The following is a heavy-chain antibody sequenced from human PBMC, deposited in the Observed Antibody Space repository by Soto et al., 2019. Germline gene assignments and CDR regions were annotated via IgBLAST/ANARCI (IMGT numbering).Heavy chain of an antibody. Sequence: QITLKESGPTLVRPTQTLTLTCTFSGFSLSTNGVGVAWIRQPPGKALEWLALIYWDDDNRYSPSLKSRLTITKHTSTNQVVLTMTDMDPVDTGTYYCALRDYYASASLTFDYWGQGTRVTVSS. CDR2: IYWDDDN. V-gene: IGHV2-5*02. CDR1: GFSLSTNGVG. CDR3: ALRDYYASASLTFDY. J-gene: IGHJ4*02. D-gene: IGHD3-10*01.